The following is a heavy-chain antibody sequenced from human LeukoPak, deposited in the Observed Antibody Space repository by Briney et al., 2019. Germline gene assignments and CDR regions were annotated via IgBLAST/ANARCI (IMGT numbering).Heavy chain of an antibody. CDR1: GFTFSSNW. CDR2: INEDGSTT. CDR3: ARDGLQFLDY. J-gene: IGHJ4*02. Sequence: GGSLRLSCAASGFTFSSNWMHWVRQAPGKGLVWVSRINEDGSTTNYADSVKGRSTIFRDNAKNTLYLQMNSLRAEDTAVYYCARDGLQFLDYWGQGTLVTVSS. V-gene: IGHV3-74*01. D-gene: IGHD4-11*01.